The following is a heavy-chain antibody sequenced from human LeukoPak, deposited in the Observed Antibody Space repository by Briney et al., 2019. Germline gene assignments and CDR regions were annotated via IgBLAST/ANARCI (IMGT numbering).Heavy chain of an antibody. CDR3: ARTTVVIRNFDY. CDR2: IYHSGST. D-gene: IGHD4-23*01. CDR1: GYSISSGYY. J-gene: IGHJ4*02. V-gene: IGHV4-38-2*01. Sequence: EASETLSLTCAVSGYSISSGYYWGWIRQPPGKGLEWIGSIYHSGSTYYNPSPKSRVTISVDTSKNQFSLKLSSVTAADTAVYYCARTTVVIRNFDYWGQGTLVTVSS.